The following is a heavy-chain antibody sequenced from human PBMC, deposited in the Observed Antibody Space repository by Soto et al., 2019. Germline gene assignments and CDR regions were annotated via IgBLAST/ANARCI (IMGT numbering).Heavy chain of an antibody. V-gene: IGHV3-23*01. J-gene: IGHJ4*02. CDR3: AKRPEYYGRSFRYFDY. D-gene: IGHD3-10*01. CDR1: GFTFSSYA. CDR2: ISGTGDST. Sequence: PGGSLRLSCAASGFTFSSYAMSWVRQAPGKGLEWVSTISGTGDSTYYADSVKGRFTISRDNSESTVFLQMSSLRAEDTAVYYCAKRPEYYGRSFRYFDYWGQGTLVTVSS.